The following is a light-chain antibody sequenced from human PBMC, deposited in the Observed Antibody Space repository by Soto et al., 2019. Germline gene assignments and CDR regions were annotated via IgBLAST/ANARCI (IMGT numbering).Light chain of an antibody. J-gene: IGLJ2*01. V-gene: IGLV2-14*03. CDR2: DVN. CDR3: SSYTSSTTVI. CDR1: SSDVGNYNY. Sequence: QSVLTQPASMSGSPGQSITISCTGSSSDVGNYNYVSWYQQHPGKAPKLMIYDVNKRPSGVSDRFSGSKSGNTASLTISGLQADDEADYYCSSYTSSTTVIFGGGTKVTVL.